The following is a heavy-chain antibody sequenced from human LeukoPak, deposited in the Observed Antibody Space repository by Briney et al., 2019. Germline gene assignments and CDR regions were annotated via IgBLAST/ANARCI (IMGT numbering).Heavy chain of an antibody. D-gene: IGHD4-17*01. J-gene: IGHJ4*02. CDR1: GYTFTSYD. CDR2: MNPNSGNT. CDR3: ARAKYRGTTPGSRSSDY. V-gene: IGHV1-8*03. Sequence: ASVKVSCKASGYTFTSYDINWVRQATGQGLEWMGWMNPNSGNTGYAQKFQGRVTITRNTSISTAYMELSSLRSEDTAVYYCARAKYRGTTPGSRSSDYWGQGTLVTVSS.